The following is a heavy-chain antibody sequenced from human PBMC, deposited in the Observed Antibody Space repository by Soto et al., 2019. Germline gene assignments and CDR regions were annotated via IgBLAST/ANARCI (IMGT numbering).Heavy chain of an antibody. D-gene: IGHD2-2*01. CDR3: AGGWDQLIRNYFDY. J-gene: IGHJ4*02. CDR1: GFTFSSYA. Sequence: GSLRLSCAASGFTFSSYAMSWVRQAPGKGLEWVSAISGSGGSTYYADSVKGRFTISRDNSKNTLYLQMNSLRAEDTAVYYCAGGWDQLIRNYFDYWGQGTLVTVSS. CDR2: ISGSGGST. V-gene: IGHV3-23*01.